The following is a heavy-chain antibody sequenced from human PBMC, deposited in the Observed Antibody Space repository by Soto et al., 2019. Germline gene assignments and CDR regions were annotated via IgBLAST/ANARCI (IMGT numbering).Heavy chain of an antibody. V-gene: IGHV1-18*01. J-gene: IGHJ5*02. CDR1: GYTFTNFG. D-gene: IGHD3-9*01. CDR3: ARDMREPRTILTPIGWFDP. Sequence: ASVKVSCKASGYTFTNFGVTWVRRAPGQGLEWMGWISAYTDTPNYAQKFQGRVTMTIDTSTSTAYMDLRSLTSDDTAVYYCARDMREPRTILTPIGWFDPWGQGTLVTVSS. CDR2: ISAYTDTP.